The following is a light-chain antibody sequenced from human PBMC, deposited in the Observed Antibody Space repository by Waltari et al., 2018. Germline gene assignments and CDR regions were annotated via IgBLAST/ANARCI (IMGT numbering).Light chain of an antibody. V-gene: IGLV2-14*01. CDR3: SSFTRSNIVI. Sequence: QSALTQPASVSGPPGQSITISCTGSRSDIGGYNYVSWYQQYPDKAPKLIIYEVGVRPSGVSLRFSGSKSGNTASLTISGLQAADEAHYYCSSFTRSNIVIFGGGTRLTVL. J-gene: IGLJ2*01. CDR1: RSDIGGYNY. CDR2: EVG.